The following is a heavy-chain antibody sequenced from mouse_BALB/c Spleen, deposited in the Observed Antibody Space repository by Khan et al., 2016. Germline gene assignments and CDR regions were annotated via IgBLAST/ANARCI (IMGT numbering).Heavy chain of an antibody. CDR1: GYTFTSYW. D-gene: IGHD2-1*01. V-gene: IGHV1S41*01. CDR3: ARDGNYFDF. Sequence: DLVKPGASVKLSCKASGYTFTSYWINWIKQRPGQGLEWIGRIAPESDNNYYNKMFKGKATLTVDTPSSTAYIQLSSLSSEDSAVYFCARDGNYFDFWGQGTTLTVSS. J-gene: IGHJ2*01. CDR2: IAPESDNN.